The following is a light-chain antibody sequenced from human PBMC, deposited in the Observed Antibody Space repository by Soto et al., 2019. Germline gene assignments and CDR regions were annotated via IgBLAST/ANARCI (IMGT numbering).Light chain of an antibody. J-gene: IGLJ1*01. CDR1: CSNIGNNF. Sequence: QSVLTQSPSVSAAPGQRVTISFSGSCSNIGNNFVSWYQQFPGTAPRLLIFDNNNRPSGIPDRFSGSKSGTSATLGITGLQTGDEADYYCGTWDNSRSAYVFGTGTKVTV. CDR3: GTWDNSRSAYV. V-gene: IGLV1-51*01. CDR2: DNN.